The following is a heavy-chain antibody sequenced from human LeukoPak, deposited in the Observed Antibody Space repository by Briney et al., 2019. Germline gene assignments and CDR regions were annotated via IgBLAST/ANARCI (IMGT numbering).Heavy chain of an antibody. Sequence: SETLSLTCTVSGGSISSGSYYWSWIRQPAGKGLEWIGRIYTSGSTNYNPSLKSRVTISVDTSKNQFSLKLSSVTAADTAVYYCARVPEYSSSPGAFDIWGQGTMVTVSS. CDR2: IYTSGST. CDR3: ARVPEYSSSPGAFDI. J-gene: IGHJ3*02. V-gene: IGHV4-61*02. D-gene: IGHD6-6*01. CDR1: GGSISSGSYY.